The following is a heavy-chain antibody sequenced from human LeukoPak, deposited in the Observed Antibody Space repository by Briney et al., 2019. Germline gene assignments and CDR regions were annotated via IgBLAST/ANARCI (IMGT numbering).Heavy chain of an antibody. CDR2: IFSRESSSYGGTT. D-gene: IGHD2/OR15-2a*01. CDR3: ARRISGNKDC. V-gene: IGHV4-38-2*02. J-gene: IGHJ4*02. CDR1: AVSMSGYY. Sequence: PSQTLSPTRTLAAVSMSGYYCVWIRHPPGRSMEYIGSIFSRESSSYGGTTFYNPSLQSRVTISLATSKYAFCLRLISVSAPVTAVYCFARRISGNKDCWDQGTLVTVSS.